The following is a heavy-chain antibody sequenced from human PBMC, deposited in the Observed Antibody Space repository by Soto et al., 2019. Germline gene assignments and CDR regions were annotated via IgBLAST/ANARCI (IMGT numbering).Heavy chain of an antibody. CDR1: GGSISSGGYS. J-gene: IGHJ6*02. V-gene: IGHV4-30-2*05. CDR3: ARDTRGTVTHYYYYGMDV. CDR2: IYYSGST. Sequence: SATLSLTCAVSGGSISSGGYSWGWIRQPPGKGLEWIGYIYYSGSTYYNPSLKSRVTISVDTSKNQFSLKLSSVTAADTAVYYCARDTRGTVTHYYYYGMDVWGQGTTVTVSS. D-gene: IGHD4-4*01.